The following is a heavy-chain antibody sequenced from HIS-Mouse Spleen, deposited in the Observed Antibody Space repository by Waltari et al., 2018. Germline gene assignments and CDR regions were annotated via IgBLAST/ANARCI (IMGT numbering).Heavy chain of an antibody. J-gene: IGHJ6*02. CDR2: IYHSGST. V-gene: IGHV4-38-2*02. CDR1: GYSISSRYS. Sequence: QVQLQESGPGLVKPSETLSLTCPVPGYSISSRYSWRLIRQPPGKGLEWIGSIYHSGSTYYNPSLKSRVTISVDTSKNQFSLKLSSVTAADTAVYYCARALEYSSSWYYYYYGMDVWGQGTTVTVSS. D-gene: IGHD6-13*01. CDR3: ARALEYSSSWYYYYYGMDV.